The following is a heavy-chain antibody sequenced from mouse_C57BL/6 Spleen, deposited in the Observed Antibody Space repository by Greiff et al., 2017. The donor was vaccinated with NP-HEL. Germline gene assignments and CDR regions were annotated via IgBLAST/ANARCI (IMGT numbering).Heavy chain of an antibody. J-gene: IGHJ4*01. CDR3: AREITTVVATEDY. CDR2: ISDGGSYT. CDR1: GFTFSSYA. Sequence: EVQLVESGGGLVKPGGSLKLSCAASGFTFSSYAMSWVRQTPEKRLEWVATISDGGSYTYYPDNVKGRFTISRDNDKNNLYLQMSHLKSEDTAMYYCAREITTVVATEDYWGQGTSVTVSS. V-gene: IGHV5-4*01. D-gene: IGHD1-1*01.